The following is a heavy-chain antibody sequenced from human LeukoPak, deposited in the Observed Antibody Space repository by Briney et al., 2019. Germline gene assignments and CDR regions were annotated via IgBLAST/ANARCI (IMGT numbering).Heavy chain of an antibody. D-gene: IGHD5-24*01. V-gene: IGHV3-33*01. CDR3: ARGVADRHGYNYNYFDY. J-gene: IGHJ4*02. Sequence: PGRSLRLSCAASGFTFSSYGMHWVRQAPGKGLEWVAVIWYDGSNRYYVDSVKGRFTISRDNSKNTVYLQMNSLRAEDTAVYYCARGVADRHGYNYNYFDYWGQGTLVTVSS. CDR1: GFTFSSYG. CDR2: IWYDGSNR.